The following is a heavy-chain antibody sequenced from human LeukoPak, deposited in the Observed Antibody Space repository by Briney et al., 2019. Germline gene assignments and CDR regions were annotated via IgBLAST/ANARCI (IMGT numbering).Heavy chain of an antibody. J-gene: IGHJ5*02. D-gene: IGHD3-16*01. CDR2: IFSTGDT. CDR1: GASIDNYY. V-gene: IGHV4-59*08. Sequence: SETLSLTCTVSGASIDNYYWSWIPQPPGMGREWIAYIFSTGDTNYNPSLKSRVTISVDTSNNQCSLTLTSVTAADTAVYYCARGHYDSNTWGQGTLVTVST. CDR3: ARGHYDSNT.